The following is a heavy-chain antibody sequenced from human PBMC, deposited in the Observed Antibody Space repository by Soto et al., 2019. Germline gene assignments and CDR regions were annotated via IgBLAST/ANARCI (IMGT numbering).Heavy chain of an antibody. CDR3: ARAGPSSSYSSSWSYYFDY. CDR2: IIPIFGTA. V-gene: IGHV1-69*13. J-gene: IGHJ4*02. D-gene: IGHD6-13*01. Sequence: SVKVSCKASGGTFSSNAISWVRQAPRQGLEWMGGIIPIFGTANYAQKFQGRVTITADESTSTAYMELSSLRSEDTAVYYCARAGPSSSYSSSWSYYFDYWGQGTLVTV. CDR1: GGTFSSNA.